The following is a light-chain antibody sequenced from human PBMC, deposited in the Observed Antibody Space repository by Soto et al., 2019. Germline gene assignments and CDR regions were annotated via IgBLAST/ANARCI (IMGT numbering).Light chain of an antibody. CDR3: QSYDSSLSGWV. J-gene: IGLJ3*02. CDR1: SFNIGAGYD. V-gene: IGLV1-40*01. CDR2: GNS. Sequence: QPVLTQPPSVSGAPGQRVTISCTGSSFNIGAGYDVHWYQQLPGTAPKLLIYGNSNRPSRVPDRFSGSKSGTSASLAITGLQAEDEADYYCQSYDSSLSGWVFGGGTKLTVL.